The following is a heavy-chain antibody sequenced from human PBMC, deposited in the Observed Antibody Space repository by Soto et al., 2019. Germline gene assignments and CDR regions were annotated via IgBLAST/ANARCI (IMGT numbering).Heavy chain of an antibody. CDR1: GGAISSYD. D-gene: IGHD3-10*01. CDR3: ARDGSGRPETI. Sequence: QVQLQESGPGLVQPSETLSLTCTVCGGAISSYDWSWARQPPGKGLEWIGYIYNSGSTNYNPSLKSRVTISVDTSKNQFSLKLSSVTAADTAVYYCARDGSGRPETIWGQGTMVTVSS. V-gene: IGHV4-59*01. J-gene: IGHJ3*02. CDR2: IYNSGST.